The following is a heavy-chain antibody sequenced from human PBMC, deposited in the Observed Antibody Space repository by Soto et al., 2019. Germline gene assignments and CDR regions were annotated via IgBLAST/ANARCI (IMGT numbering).Heavy chain of an antibody. Sequence: EVQLLESGGGLVPPGGSLRLSCAASGFTFSSYAMSWVRQAPGKGLEWGSAISGGGGSTYYAYSVKGRFTISRDNSKNTLYRLMNGLRAEDTAVYYCAKGKIAIRYFDLWGRGTLVTVSS. CDR2: ISGGGGST. D-gene: IGHD3-9*01. J-gene: IGHJ2*01. CDR3: AKGKIAIRYFDL. V-gene: IGHV3-23*01. CDR1: GFTFSSYA.